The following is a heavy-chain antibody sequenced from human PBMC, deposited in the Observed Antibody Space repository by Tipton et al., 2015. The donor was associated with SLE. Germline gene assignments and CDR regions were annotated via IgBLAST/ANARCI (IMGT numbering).Heavy chain of an antibody. J-gene: IGHJ4*02. CDR1: GDSINTHY. V-gene: IGHV4-59*11. CDR3: ARGLRADRSSHFDY. Sequence: GLVKPSETLSLTCTVSGDSINTHYWSWIRQSPGRGLEWIGYIHYTGVTDYNPSLRSRVTISADTSKNQFSLKLRSVTAADTAVYYCARGLRADRSSHFDYWGQGTLVTVSS. D-gene: IGHD3-22*01. CDR2: IHYTGVT.